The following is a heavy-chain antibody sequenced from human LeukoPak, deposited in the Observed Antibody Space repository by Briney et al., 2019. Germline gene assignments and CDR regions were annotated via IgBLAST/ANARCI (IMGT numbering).Heavy chain of an antibody. D-gene: IGHD1-26*01. CDR1: GRPFGEYY. Sequence: LETLSLTCAVYGRPFGEYYWSWLRQPPGKGLECIAEINHSGSTNYNPSLMSRDTISGDISKNQFSLQLSPVTAADTAVYYCMRHGESGTYSYWGQGTLVTVSS. V-gene: IGHV4-34*01. CDR3: MRHGESGTYSY. CDR2: INHSGST. J-gene: IGHJ4*02.